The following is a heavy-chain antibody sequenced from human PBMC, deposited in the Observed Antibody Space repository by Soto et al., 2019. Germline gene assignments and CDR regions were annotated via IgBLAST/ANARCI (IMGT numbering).Heavy chain of an antibody. CDR2: IYYSGST. CDR3: ARHLRRGPIVKGMDV. V-gene: IGHV4-39*01. Sequence: SETLSLTCTASGGSISTSSYYWGWIRQPPGKGLEWIGTIYYSGSTYYSPSLKSRVTISVDTSKNQFSLKLSSVTAADTAVSYCARHLRRGPIVKGMDVWGQGTTVTVSS. D-gene: IGHD2-21*01. CDR1: GGSISTSSYY. J-gene: IGHJ6*02.